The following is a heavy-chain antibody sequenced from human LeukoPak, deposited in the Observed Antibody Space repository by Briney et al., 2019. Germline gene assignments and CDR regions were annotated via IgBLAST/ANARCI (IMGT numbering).Heavy chain of an antibody. Sequence: PSETLSLTCTVSGGSISSYYWSWIRQPAGKGLEWIGRIYTSGSTNYNTSLKSRVTMSVDTSKNQFSLKLSSVTAADTAVYYCARVLWSTTVTTGVDYYYYMDVWGKGTTVTVSS. D-gene: IGHD4-17*01. J-gene: IGHJ6*03. CDR2: IYTSGST. V-gene: IGHV4-4*07. CDR1: GGSISSYY. CDR3: ARVLWSTTVTTGVDYYYYMDV.